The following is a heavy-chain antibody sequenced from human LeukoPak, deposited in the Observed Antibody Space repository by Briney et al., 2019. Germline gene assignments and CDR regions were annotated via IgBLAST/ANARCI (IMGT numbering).Heavy chain of an antibody. CDR3: ARDIVLMVYAQLPYYYGMDV. D-gene: IGHD2-8*01. J-gene: IGHJ6*02. Sequence: GRSLRLSCAASGFTFSSYAMHWVRQAPGKGLEWVAVISYDGSNKYYADSVKGRFTISRDNSKNTLYLQMNSLRAEDTAVYYCARDIVLMVYAQLPYYYGMDVWSQGTTVTVSS. CDR1: GFTFSSYA. V-gene: IGHV3-30-3*01. CDR2: ISYDGSNK.